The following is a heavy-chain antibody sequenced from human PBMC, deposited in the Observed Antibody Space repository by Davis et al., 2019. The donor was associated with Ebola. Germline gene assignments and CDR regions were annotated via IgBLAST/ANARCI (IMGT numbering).Heavy chain of an antibody. CDR1: GFTFSSYA. CDR2: ILYDGSNK. V-gene: IGHV3-30*04. CDR3: ARDDA. J-gene: IGHJ5*02. Sequence: GESLKISCAASGFTFSSYAMHWVRQAPGKGLEWVAVILYDGSNKYYADSVKGRFTISRDNAKNSLYLQMNSLRAEDTAVYYCARDDAWGQGTLVTVSS.